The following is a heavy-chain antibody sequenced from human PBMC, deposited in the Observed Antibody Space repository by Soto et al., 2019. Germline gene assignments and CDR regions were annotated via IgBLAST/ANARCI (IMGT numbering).Heavy chain of an antibody. D-gene: IGHD6-19*01. V-gene: IGHV4-31*03. CDR1: GGSISTGGYY. J-gene: IGHJ6*02. CDR3: ARLESSGWTNSYYYALEV. Sequence: SETLSLTCTVSGGSISTGGYYWSWIRQSPGKGLEWIGHIYFSGNAYYDPSLKSRISISVDTSKNQFSLKLTSVTAADTAVYYCARLESSGWTNSYYYALEVWGQGTTVTVAS. CDR2: IYFSGNA.